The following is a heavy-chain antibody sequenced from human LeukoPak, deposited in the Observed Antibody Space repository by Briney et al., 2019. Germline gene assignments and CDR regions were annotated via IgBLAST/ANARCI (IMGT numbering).Heavy chain of an antibody. Sequence: ETSLRLSCAASGFTFSSYWMRWVRQAPGKGLEWVAVISYDGTNKHYADSVRGRFTISRDNSKNTLYLQMHSLRGEDTAVYYWAKSTIAAVGREYCYAMD. J-gene: IGHJ6*01. CDR2: ISYDGTNK. CDR3: AKSTIAAVGREYCYAMD. V-gene: IGHV3-30*18. CDR1: GFTFSSYW. D-gene: IGHD6-13*01.